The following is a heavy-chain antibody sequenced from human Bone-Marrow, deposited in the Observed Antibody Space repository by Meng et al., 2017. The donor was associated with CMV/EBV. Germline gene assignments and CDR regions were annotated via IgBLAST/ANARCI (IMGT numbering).Heavy chain of an antibody. V-gene: IGHV3-21*01. CDR2: ISSSSSYI. Sequence: GGSLRLSCAASGFTFSSYSMNWVRQAPGKGLEWVSSISSSSSYIYYADSVKGRLTISRDNAKNSLYLQMNSLRAEDTAVYYCARGITIFRVVNIRSRMDVWGQGTTVTFSS. CDR3: ARGITIFRVVNIRSRMDV. D-gene: IGHD3-3*01. J-gene: IGHJ6*02. CDR1: GFTFSSYS.